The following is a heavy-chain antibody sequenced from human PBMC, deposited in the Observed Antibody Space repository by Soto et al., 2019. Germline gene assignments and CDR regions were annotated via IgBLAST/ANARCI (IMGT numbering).Heavy chain of an antibody. J-gene: IGHJ6*02. D-gene: IGHD1-26*01. CDR2: IGDSGAST. V-gene: IGHV3-23*01. CDR1: GFSFSSFA. CDR3: ANGVGLDV. Sequence: EVLLLESGGGLVQPGGSLRLSCEASGFSFSSFAMNWVRQATGKGLEWVSAIGDSGASTYYADSEEGRFTISRDNSRNTVYLHLNSQGAEDTSVYYCANGVGLDVWGHGTTVTVSS.